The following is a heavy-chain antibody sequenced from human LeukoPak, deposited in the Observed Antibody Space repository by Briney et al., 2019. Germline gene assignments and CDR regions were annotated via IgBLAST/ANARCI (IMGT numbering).Heavy chain of an antibody. J-gene: IGHJ3*02. D-gene: IGHD3-22*01. V-gene: IGHV3-74*01. CDR1: GFTFSSYW. CDR3: ARDQAHYFDTTGDAFDI. CDR2: INSDGSST. Sequence: GGSLRLSCAASGFTFSSYWMHWVRHAPGKGLVWVSRINSDGSSTSYADSVKGRFTISRDNAKNTLYLQMNSLRAEDTAIYYCARDQAHYFDTTGDAFDIWGQGTMVTVSS.